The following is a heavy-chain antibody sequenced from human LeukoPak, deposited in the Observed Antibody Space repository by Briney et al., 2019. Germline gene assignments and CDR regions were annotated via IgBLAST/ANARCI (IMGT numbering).Heavy chain of an antibody. CDR3: ARADYGSGSFYYFDY. V-gene: IGHV4-34*01. Sequence: SETLSLTCAVYGGSFSGYYWSWIRQPPGKGLEWIGEINHSGSTNYNPSLKSRVTISVDTSKNQFSLKLSSVTAADTAVYYCARADYGSGSFYYFDYWGQGTLVTVSS. CDR1: GGSFSGYY. D-gene: IGHD3-10*01. CDR2: INHSGST. J-gene: IGHJ4*02.